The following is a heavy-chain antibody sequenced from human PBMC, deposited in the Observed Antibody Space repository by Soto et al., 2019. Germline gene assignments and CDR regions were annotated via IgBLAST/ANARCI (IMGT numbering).Heavy chain of an antibody. CDR1: GGSISSYY. CDR2: IYYSGST. Sequence: SETLSLTCTVSGGSISSYYWSWIRQPPGKGLEWIGYIYYSGSTNYNPSLKSRVTISVDTSKNQFSLKLSSVTAADTAVYYCASLGYCSSTSCRWLDPWGQGTLVTVSS. V-gene: IGHV4-59*08. J-gene: IGHJ5*02. CDR3: ASLGYCSSTSCRWLDP. D-gene: IGHD2-2*01.